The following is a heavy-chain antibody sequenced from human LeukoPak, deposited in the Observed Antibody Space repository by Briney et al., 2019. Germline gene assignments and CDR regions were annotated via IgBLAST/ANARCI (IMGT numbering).Heavy chain of an antibody. D-gene: IGHD3-22*01. J-gene: IGHJ4*02. V-gene: IGHV3-48*03. CDR3: ARGYYGSGGYPDY. CDR1: GFTFSSYE. CDR2: MSGSGSTM. Sequence: GGSLRLSCAASGFTFSSYEMNWVRQAPGKGLEWLSYMSGSGSTMYYADSVKGRFTISRDNAKNSLYLQMNSLRAEDMAVYYCARGYYGSGGYPDYWGQGTLVTVSS.